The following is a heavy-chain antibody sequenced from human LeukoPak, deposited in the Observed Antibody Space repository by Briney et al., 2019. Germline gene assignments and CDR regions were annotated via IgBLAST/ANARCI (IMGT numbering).Heavy chain of an antibody. CDR1: GFTFSSYA. CDR2: ISDGGGST. J-gene: IGHJ1*01. CDR3: AKDLHSSSWYNYFQH. Sequence: GGSLRLSCVASGFTFSSYAMRWVRQAPGKGLEWVSAISDGGGSTYYADSVTGRFTISRDNSKNTLYLQMNYLRDEDTAVYYCAKDLHSSSWYNYFQHWGQGTLVTVSS. D-gene: IGHD6-13*01. V-gene: IGHV3-23*01.